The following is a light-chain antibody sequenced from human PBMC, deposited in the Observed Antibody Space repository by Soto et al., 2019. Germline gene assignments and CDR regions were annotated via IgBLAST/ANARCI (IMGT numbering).Light chain of an antibody. Sequence: AIRMTQSPSSLSASTGDRVTITCRASQGISSYLAGYQQKPGKAPKLLIYAASTLQSGVPSRFSGSGSGTDFTLTISCLQSEDFATYYCQQYYSYPPYTFGQGTKLEIK. CDR3: QQYYSYPPYT. J-gene: IGKJ2*01. CDR1: QGISSY. CDR2: AAS. V-gene: IGKV1-8*01.